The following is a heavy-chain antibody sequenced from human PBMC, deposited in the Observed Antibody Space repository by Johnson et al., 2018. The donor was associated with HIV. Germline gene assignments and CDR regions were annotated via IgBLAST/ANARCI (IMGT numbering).Heavy chain of an antibody. Sequence: VQVVESGGGVVQPGGSLRLSCAASGFTFSSYGMHWVRQAPGKGLEWVAFIRYDGSNKYYADSVKGRFTISRDNSKNTLYLQMNSLRVEDAAVYYCAKDFEELSGFDIWGQGTMVTDSS. V-gene: IGHV3-30*02. J-gene: IGHJ3*02. CDR2: IRYDGSNK. CDR3: AKDFEELSGFDI. CDR1: GFTFSSYG. D-gene: IGHD1-7*01.